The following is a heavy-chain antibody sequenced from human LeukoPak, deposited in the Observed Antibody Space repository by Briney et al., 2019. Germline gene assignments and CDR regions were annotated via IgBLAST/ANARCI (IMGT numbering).Heavy chain of an antibody. D-gene: IGHD3-22*01. CDR2: ISGSGGST. Sequence: GGSLGLSCAASGFTFSSYAMSWVRQAPGKGLEWVSAISGSGGSTYYADSVKGRFTISRDNSKNTLYLQMNSLRAEDAAVYYCAKDSLVSVYYYDSSGYYHWGQGTLVTVSS. CDR1: GFTFSSYA. CDR3: AKDSLVSVYYYDSSGYYH. J-gene: IGHJ5*02. V-gene: IGHV3-23*01.